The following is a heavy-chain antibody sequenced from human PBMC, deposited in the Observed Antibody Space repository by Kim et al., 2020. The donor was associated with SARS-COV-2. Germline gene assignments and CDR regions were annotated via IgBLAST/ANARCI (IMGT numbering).Heavy chain of an antibody. Sequence: ASVKVSCKASGYTFTSYYMHWVRQAPGQGLEWMGIINPSGGSTSYAQKFQGRVTMTRDTSTSTVYMELSSLRSEDTAVYYCARDIGYSSGWSLPPDYWGQGTLVTVSS. V-gene: IGHV1-46*01. J-gene: IGHJ4*02. CDR1: GYTFTSYY. D-gene: IGHD6-19*01. CDR3: ARDIGYSSGWSLPPDY. CDR2: INPSGGST.